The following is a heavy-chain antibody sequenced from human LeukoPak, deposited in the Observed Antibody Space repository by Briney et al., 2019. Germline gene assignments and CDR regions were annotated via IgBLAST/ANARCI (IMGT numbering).Heavy chain of an antibody. CDR3: ARDLMRRNWFDP. J-gene: IGHJ5*02. CDR2: TNPSGGST. Sequence: ASVKVSCKASGYTFTSYYMHWVRQAPGQGLEWMGITNPSGGSTSYAQKFQGRVTMTRDTSTSTVYMELSSLRSEDTAVYYCARDLMRRNWFDPWGQGTLVTVSS. V-gene: IGHV1-46*01. CDR1: GYTFTSYY.